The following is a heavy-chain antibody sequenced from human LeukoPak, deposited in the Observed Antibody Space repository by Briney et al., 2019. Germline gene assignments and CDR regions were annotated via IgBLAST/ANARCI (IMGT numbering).Heavy chain of an antibody. CDR2: IYSGGST. CDR3: ARVNSSSWYYFDY. V-gene: IGHV3-53*01. CDR1: EFAFSTYN. J-gene: IGHJ4*02. Sequence: SGGSLRLSCAASEFAFSTYNMNWVRQAPGKGLEWVSVIYSGGSTYYADSVKGRFTISRDNSKNTLYLQMNSLRAEDTAVYYCARVNSSSWYYFDYWGQGTLVTVSS. D-gene: IGHD6-13*01.